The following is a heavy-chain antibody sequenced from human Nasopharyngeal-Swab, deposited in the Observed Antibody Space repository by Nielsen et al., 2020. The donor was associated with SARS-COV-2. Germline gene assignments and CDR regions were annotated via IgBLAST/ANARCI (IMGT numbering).Heavy chain of an antibody. CDR3: ARSLGAVGENYFDY. CDR2: INTNTGNP. CDR1: GYTFTSFS. V-gene: IGHV7-4-1*02. D-gene: IGHD3-16*01. J-gene: IGHJ4*02. Sequence: ASVKVSCKASGYTFTSFSVHWLRQAPGQRPEWTGWINTNTGNPTFAQAFRGRFVFSLDTSVTTAHLQISSLKAEDTATYYCARSLGAVGENYFDYWGQGTLVTVSS.